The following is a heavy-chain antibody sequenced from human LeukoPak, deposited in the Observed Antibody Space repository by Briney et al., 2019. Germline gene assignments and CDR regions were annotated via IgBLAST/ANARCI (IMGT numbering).Heavy chain of an antibody. J-gene: IGHJ4*02. V-gene: IGHV6-1*01. CDR3: TRGAPVGSSREFDY. CDR1: GDSVSSNSAA. D-gene: IGHD5-24*01. Sequence: SQTLSLTCDISGDSVSSNSAAWNWIRQSPLRDLEWLGRTYYRSKWYNDYAVSVKSRITINPDTSKNQFSLQLNSVTPEDTAVYYCTRGAPVGSSREFDYWGQGTLVTVSS. CDR2: TYYRSKWYN.